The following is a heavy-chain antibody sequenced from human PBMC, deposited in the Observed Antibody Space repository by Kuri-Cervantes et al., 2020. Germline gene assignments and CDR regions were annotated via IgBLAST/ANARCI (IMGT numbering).Heavy chain of an antibody. Sequence: GSLRLSCTVSGGSVSSGSYYWSWIRQPPGKGLEWIGYIYYSGSTNYNPSLKSRVTISVDTSKNQFSLKLSSVTAADTAVYYCARPLSGYYYYGMDVWGQGTTVTVSS. D-gene: IGHD6-25*01. CDR1: GGSVSSGSYY. CDR3: ARPLSGYYYYGMDV. V-gene: IGHV4-61*01. J-gene: IGHJ6*02. CDR2: IYYSGST.